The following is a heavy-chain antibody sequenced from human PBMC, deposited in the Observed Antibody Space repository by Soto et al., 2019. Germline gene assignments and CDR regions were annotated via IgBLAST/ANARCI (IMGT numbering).Heavy chain of an antibody. CDR1: GFIFTNYW. CDR3: GSVFEY. Sequence: LRLSCAASGFIFTNYWMHWVRQVPGRGLVWVSGITHDGSGTKYADSVKGRFTISRDNAKNTVYLQMNSLRPEDTAVYYCGSVFEYWGRGTLVTVS. J-gene: IGHJ4*01. CDR2: ITHDGSGT. V-gene: IGHV3-74*01.